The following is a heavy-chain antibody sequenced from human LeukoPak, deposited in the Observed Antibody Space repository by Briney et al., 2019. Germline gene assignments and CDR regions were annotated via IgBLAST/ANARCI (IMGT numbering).Heavy chain of an antibody. CDR2: IYYSGST. V-gene: IGHV4-30-4*01. CDR1: GGSISSGDYY. D-gene: IGHD2-2*01. J-gene: IGHJ5*02. Sequence: PSETLSLTCTVSGGSISSGDYYWSWIRQPPGKGLEWIGYIYYSGSTYYNPSLKSRVTISVDTSKNQFSLKLSSVTAADTAVYYCARDRGYCSSTSCYGVWFDPWGQGTLVTVSS. CDR3: ARDRGYCSSTSCYGVWFDP.